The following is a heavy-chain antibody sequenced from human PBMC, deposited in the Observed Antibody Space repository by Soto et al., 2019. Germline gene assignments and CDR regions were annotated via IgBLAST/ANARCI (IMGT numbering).Heavy chain of an antibody. J-gene: IGHJ5*02. V-gene: IGHV4-61*01. D-gene: IGHD3-10*01. CDR2: IYYRGST. CDR1: GGSVSSGSYY. Sequence: QVQLQESGPGLVKPSETLSLTCTVSGGSVSSGSYYWSWIRQPPGKGLEWIGYIYYRGSTNYNPSLKSRVTISVDTSKHQFPLKMSSVTAADTAVYHCARGNYGSGSYYNVDWFDPWGQGTLVTVSP. CDR3: ARGNYGSGSYYNVDWFDP.